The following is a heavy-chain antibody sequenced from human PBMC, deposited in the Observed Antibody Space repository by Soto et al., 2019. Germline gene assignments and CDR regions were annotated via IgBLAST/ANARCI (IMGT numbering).Heavy chain of an antibody. CDR1: GFTFSSYA. Sequence: GGSLRLSCAASGFTFSSYAMSWVRQAPGKGLEWVSAISGSGGSTYYADSVKGRFTISRDNSKNTLYLQMNSLRAEDTAVYYCARGSRYRNEDNYYYYYGMDVWGQGTTVTVSS. V-gene: IGHV3-23*01. CDR2: ISGSGGST. D-gene: IGHD5-18*01. CDR3: ARGSRYRNEDNYYYYYGMDV. J-gene: IGHJ6*02.